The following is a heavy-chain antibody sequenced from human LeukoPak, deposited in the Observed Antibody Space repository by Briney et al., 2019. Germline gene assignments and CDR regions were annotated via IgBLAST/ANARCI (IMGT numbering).Heavy chain of an antibody. CDR2: INHSGST. V-gene: IGHV4-34*01. CDR1: GGSFSGYY. D-gene: IGHD3-16*01. J-gene: IGHJ5*02. CDR3: ARVPRVRHGGRGYNWFDP. Sequence: SETLSLTCAVYGGSFSGYYWSWIRQPPGKGREWSGEINHSGSTNYNPSLKSRVTISVDTSKNRFSLKLSSVTAADTAVYYCARVPRVRHGGRGYNWFDPWGQGTLVTVSS.